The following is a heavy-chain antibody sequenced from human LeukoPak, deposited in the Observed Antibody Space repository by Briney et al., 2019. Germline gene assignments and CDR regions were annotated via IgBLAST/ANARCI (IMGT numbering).Heavy chain of an antibody. Sequence: SGGSLRLSCAASGFNFSSYGMHWVRQAPGKGLEWVAAISYDGGNKEYVDSVKGRFTISRDNSKNTVYLQMNSLRAEDTAVYNCAKEPGSAHGFDYWGQGTLVTVSS. D-gene: IGHD1-1*01. CDR1: GFNFSSYG. CDR2: ISYDGGNK. J-gene: IGHJ4*02. V-gene: IGHV3-30*18. CDR3: AKEPGSAHGFDY.